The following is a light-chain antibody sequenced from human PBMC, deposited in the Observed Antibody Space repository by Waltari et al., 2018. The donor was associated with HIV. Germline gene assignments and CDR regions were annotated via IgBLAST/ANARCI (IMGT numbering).Light chain of an antibody. V-gene: IGLV4-69*01. Sequence: QLVLTQSPSASASLGASVKLTCPLSSGHSSYAIAWHQQQPEKGPRYLMKLNSDGSHSKGDGIPDRFSGSSSVAERYLTISSLQSDDEADYYCQTWGTGMVFGGGTKLTVL. CDR1: SGHSSYA. CDR2: LNSDGSH. CDR3: QTWGTGMV. J-gene: IGLJ2*01.